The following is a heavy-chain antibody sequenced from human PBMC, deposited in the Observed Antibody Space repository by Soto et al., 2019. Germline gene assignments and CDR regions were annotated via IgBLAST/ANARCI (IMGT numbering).Heavy chain of an antibody. CDR3: ARDDFLVGATEYFDY. V-gene: IGHV1-18*01. CDR1: GYTFTSYG. J-gene: IGHJ4*02. Sequence: QVQLVQSGAEVKKPGASVKVCCKASGYTFTSYGISWVRQAPGQGLEWMGWISAYNGNTNYAQKLQGRVTMTTDTSTSTAYMELRSLRSDDTAVYYCARDDFLVGATEYFDYWGQGTLVTVSS. CDR2: ISAYNGNT. D-gene: IGHD1-26*01.